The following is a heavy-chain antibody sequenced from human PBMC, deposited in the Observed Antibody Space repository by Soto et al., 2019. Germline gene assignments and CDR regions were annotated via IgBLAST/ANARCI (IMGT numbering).Heavy chain of an antibody. CDR1: GFTFSGSA. J-gene: IGHJ2*01. V-gene: IGHV3-73*02. D-gene: IGHD2-21*02. CDR2: IRSKANNYAT. CDR3: TRQALQYCGGDCYLLPYFDL. Sequence: EVQLVESGGGLVQPGGSLKLSCAASGFTFSGSAMHWVRQASGKGLEWVGRIRSKANNYATVYAASVKGRFTISRDDSKNTAHLQMNSLKTEDTAVYYYTRQALQYCGGDCYLLPYFDLWGRGTLVTVSS.